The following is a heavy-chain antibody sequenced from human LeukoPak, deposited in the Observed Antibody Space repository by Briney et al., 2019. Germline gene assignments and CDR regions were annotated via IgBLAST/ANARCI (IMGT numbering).Heavy chain of an antibody. CDR3: AKADIVVVPLFDY. CDR1: GGSSSRYY. CDR2: ISGSGGST. V-gene: IGHV3-23*01. Sequence: ETLSLTCTVSGGSSSRYYWSWVRQAPATGLVSVSAISGSGGSTYYADSVKGRFTISRDNSKNTLYLQMNSLRAEDTAVYYCAKADIVVVPLFDYWGQGTLVTVSS. J-gene: IGHJ4*02. D-gene: IGHD2-2*01.